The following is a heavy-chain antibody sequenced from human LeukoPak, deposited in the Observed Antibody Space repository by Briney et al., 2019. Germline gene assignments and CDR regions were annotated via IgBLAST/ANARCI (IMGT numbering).Heavy chain of an antibody. CDR2: IKQDGSGK. V-gene: IGHV3-7*01. D-gene: IGHD3-22*01. CDR1: GFTVSSNY. J-gene: IGHJ4*02. Sequence: GGSLRLSCAASGFTVSSNYMSWVRQAPGKGLEWVANIKQDGSGKYYVDSVKGRFTISRDNAKNSLYLQMNSLRAEDTAVYYCARDSYYYDSSGYTYFDYWGQGTLVTVSS. CDR3: ARDSYYYDSSGYTYFDY.